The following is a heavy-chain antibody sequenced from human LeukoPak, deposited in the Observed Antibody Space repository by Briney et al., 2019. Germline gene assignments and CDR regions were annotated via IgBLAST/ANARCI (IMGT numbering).Heavy chain of an antibody. D-gene: IGHD3-3*01. V-gene: IGHV4-38-2*01. Sequence: KTSETLSLTCAVSGYSISSGYSWDWIRPSPGKGLEWIGNLYSSGSTYYNPSLKSRVTIPVDTSKNQFSLSLNSVTAADTAVYYCARRKTLFWYFDYWGQGTLVTVSS. CDR1: GYSISSGYS. CDR3: ARRKTLFWYFDY. J-gene: IGHJ4*02. CDR2: LYSSGST.